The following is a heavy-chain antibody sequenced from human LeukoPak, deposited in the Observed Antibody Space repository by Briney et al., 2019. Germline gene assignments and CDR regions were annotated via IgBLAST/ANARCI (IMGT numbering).Heavy chain of an antibody. CDR1: GFTFSSYA. D-gene: IGHD5-18*01. CDR3: AKGSDMAYYFDN. Sequence: GGSLGLSCAASGFTFSSYAMSWVRQAPGKGLEWVSAISGSGGSTYYADSVKGRFTISRDNSKNTLYLQMNSLRAEDTAVYYCAKGSDMAYYFDNWGQGTLVTVSS. J-gene: IGHJ4*02. CDR2: ISGSGGST. V-gene: IGHV3-23*01.